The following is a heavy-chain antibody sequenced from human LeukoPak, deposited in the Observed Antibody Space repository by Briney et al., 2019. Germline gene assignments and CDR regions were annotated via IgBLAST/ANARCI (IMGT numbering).Heavy chain of an antibody. CDR1: GYTFTSYG. J-gene: IGHJ4*02. Sequence: ASVKVSCKASGYTFTSYGFSWVRQAPGQGLEWMGWISAYNGNTNYAQKLLGRVTMTTDTSTSTAYMELRSLRSDDTAVYYCARDGIVTMVRGVIYFDYWGQGTLVTVSS. V-gene: IGHV1-18*01. D-gene: IGHD3-10*01. CDR2: ISAYNGNT. CDR3: ARDGIVTMVRGVIYFDY.